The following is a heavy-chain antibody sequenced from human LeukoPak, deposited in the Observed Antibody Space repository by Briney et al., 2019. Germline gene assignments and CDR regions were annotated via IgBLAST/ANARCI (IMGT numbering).Heavy chain of an antibody. CDR1: GFTFSSYA. Sequence: PGRSLRLSCPASGFTFSSYAMHWVRQAPGKGLEYVSAISSNGGSTYYANSVKGRLTISRDNSKNTLYLQMGSLRAEDMAVYYCARAQRILWFGELLPYYFDYWGQGTLVTVSS. D-gene: IGHD3-10*01. V-gene: IGHV3-64*01. CDR3: ARAQRILWFGELLPYYFDY. J-gene: IGHJ4*02. CDR2: ISSNGGST.